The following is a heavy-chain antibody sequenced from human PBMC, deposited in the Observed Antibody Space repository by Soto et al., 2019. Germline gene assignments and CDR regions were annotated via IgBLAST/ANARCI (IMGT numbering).Heavy chain of an antibody. CDR3: ARHDSSGYYYFIDY. V-gene: IGHV4-39*01. CDR2: SYFSGST. D-gene: IGHD3-22*01. CDR1: GGSISGSSYY. J-gene: IGHJ4*02. Sequence: PSETLSLTCTVSGGSISGSSYYWGWIRQPPGKALEWIGSSYFSGSTYYNPSLKSPVTISVDTSKNQFSLKLSSVTAADTAVYYCARHDSSGYYYFIDYWGLGTLVTVSS.